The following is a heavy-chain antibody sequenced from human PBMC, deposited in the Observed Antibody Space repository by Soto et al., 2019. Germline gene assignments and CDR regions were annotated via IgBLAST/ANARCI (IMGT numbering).Heavy chain of an antibody. CDR1: GGTFSSYA. Sequence: GASVKVSCKASGGTFSSYAISWVRQAPRQGLEWMGGIIAIFGTANYAQKFQGRVTITADESTSTAYMELSSLRSEDTAVYYCARGDVFWSPPPYSRGVGGQGTTLT. D-gene: IGHD3-3*01. J-gene: IGHJ6*02. CDR2: IIAIFGTA. V-gene: IGHV1-69*13. CDR3: ARGDVFWSPPPYSRGV.